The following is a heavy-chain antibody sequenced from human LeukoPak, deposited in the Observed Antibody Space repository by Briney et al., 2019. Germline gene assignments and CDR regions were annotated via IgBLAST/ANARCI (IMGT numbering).Heavy chain of an antibody. Sequence: GASVKVSCKASGYTFTSYGISWVRQAPGQGLEWMGWISAYSGDTNYAQKFQGRVTMTRDTSTSTVYMELSSLRSEDTAVYYCARDGSGPSSSSYYYYGMDVWGQGTTVTVSS. CDR3: ARDGSGPSSSSYYYYGMDV. CDR1: GYTFTSYG. CDR2: ISAYSGDT. V-gene: IGHV1-18*01. D-gene: IGHD6-6*01. J-gene: IGHJ6*02.